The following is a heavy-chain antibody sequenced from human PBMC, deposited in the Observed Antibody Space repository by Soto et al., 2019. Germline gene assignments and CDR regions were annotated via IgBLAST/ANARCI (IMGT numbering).Heavy chain of an antibody. J-gene: IGHJ4*02. Sequence: ETLSLTCSVSGGSINSYWWSWIRQPAGKGLEWIGRVYSSGTTDYNPSLNSRATMSVETSKNQFSLKLSSVTAADTAVYYCARDIGSYAYGEGYWGQGIPVTVSS. CDR1: GGSINSYW. V-gene: IGHV4-4*07. CDR2: VYSSGTT. CDR3: ARDIGSYAYGEGY. D-gene: IGHD3-10*01.